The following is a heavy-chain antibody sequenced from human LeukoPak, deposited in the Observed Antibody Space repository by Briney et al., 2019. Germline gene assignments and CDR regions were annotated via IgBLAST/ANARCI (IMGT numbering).Heavy chain of an antibody. J-gene: IGHJ4*02. CDR2: LCCSDINT. Sequence: AGGSLRLSCVASGFIFSTYAMNWVRQAPGKGLEWVSNLCCSDINTYYADSVKGRFTISRDNSKNTLYLQMNSLRAEDTAVYYCAKDVGDNDDYWGQGTLVTVSS. D-gene: IGHD2-21*02. CDR3: AKDVGDNDDY. V-gene: IGHV3-23*01. CDR1: GFIFSTYA.